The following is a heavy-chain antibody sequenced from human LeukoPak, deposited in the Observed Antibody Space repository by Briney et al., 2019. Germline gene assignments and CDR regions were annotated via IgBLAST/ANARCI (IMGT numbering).Heavy chain of an antibody. D-gene: IGHD3-16*01. CDR1: GFTFSGSA. CDR3: TNPVGLAHLGY. J-gene: IGHJ4*02. V-gene: IGHV3-73*01. CDR2: IRSKANSYAT. Sequence: GGSLKLSCAASGFTFSGSAMHWVRQASGKGLDWVGRIRSKANSYATAYAASVKGTFTNSRDDSKNTAYLQMNSLKTEDTAVYYCTNPVGLAHLGYWGQGTLVTVSS.